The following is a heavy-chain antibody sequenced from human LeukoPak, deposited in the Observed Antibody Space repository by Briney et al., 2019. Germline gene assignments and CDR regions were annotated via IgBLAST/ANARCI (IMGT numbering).Heavy chain of an antibody. CDR2: FDPEDGET. J-gene: IGHJ4*02. D-gene: IGHD3-16*02. Sequence: ASVKVSCKVSGYTLTELSMHWVRQAPGKGLEWMGGFDPEDGETVYAQRFQGRVTMTEDTSTDAAYMELSSLRSEDTAVYYCATGSLRLGEFSLGYWGQGTLVTVSS. CDR3: ATGSLRLGEFSLGY. V-gene: IGHV1-24*01. CDR1: GYTLTELS.